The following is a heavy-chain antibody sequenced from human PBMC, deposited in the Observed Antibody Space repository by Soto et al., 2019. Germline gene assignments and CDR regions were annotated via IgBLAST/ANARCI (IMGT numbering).Heavy chain of an antibody. V-gene: IGHV4-38-2*01. J-gene: IGHJ6*01. D-gene: IGHD3-10*01. CDR3: ASGPLSMVRGVNYGMEV. Sequence: PSETLSLTCAFSVYSISSGYYWGWIRQPPGKGPEWIGSIYHSGSTYYNPSLKSRVTISVDTSKNQFSLKLSSVTDADTAVYYCASGPLSMVRGVNYGMEVWGQGTTVLVSS. CDR1: VYSISSGYY. CDR2: IYHSGST.